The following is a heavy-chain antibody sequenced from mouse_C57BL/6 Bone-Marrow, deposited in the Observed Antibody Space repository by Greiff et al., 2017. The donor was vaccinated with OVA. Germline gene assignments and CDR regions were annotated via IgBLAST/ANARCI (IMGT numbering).Heavy chain of an antibody. D-gene: IGHD1-2*01. Sequence: EVQLVESGGGLVKPGGSLKLSCAASGFTFSDYGMHWVRQAPEKGLEWVAYISSGSSTIYYADTVKGRFTISRDNAKNTLFLQMTSLRSEDTAMYYCARHKRVRRLFAYWGQGTLVTVSA. V-gene: IGHV5-17*01. CDR2: ISSGSSTI. J-gene: IGHJ3*01. CDR1: GFTFSDYG. CDR3: ARHKRVRRLFAY.